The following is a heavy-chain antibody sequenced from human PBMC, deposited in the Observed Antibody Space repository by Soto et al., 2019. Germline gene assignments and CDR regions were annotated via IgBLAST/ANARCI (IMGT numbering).Heavy chain of an antibody. CDR1: GFSFSTYS. Sequence: GGSLRLSCAASGFSFSTYSMNWVRQAPGKGPEWVSYISGSSRVIYYADSVKGRVTISRDNAKNSLYLQMNSLRDEDTAVYYCAKAPISGSGHYRGGMDVWGQGTTVTVSS. J-gene: IGHJ6*02. D-gene: IGHD3-10*01. V-gene: IGHV3-48*02. CDR2: ISGSSRVI. CDR3: AKAPISGSGHYRGGMDV.